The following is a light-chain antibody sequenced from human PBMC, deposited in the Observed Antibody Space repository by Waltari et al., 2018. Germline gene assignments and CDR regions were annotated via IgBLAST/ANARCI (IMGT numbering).Light chain of an antibody. CDR2: EVR. CDR3: SSYTGSNSFV. CDR1: NSDGGGYNY. Sequence: QSALTQPPSASGSLGQSVAISCTGTNSDGGGYNYVSWYQQHPGKAPKRRIHEVRKRPAGVPARFSGSKSGNTASLTVSGLQAEDEADYYCSSYTGSNSFVFGTGTKVTVL. V-gene: IGLV2-8*01. J-gene: IGLJ1*01.